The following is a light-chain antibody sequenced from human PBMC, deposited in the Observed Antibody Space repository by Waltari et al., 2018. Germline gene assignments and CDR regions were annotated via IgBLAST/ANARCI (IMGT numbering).Light chain of an antibody. Sequence: IQLTQSPSSLSASVGDRVTIPCRASQGISSNLAWYQQKPGKAPKLLISAASTLQSGVPLRFSGSGSGTDLTFTISSLQPEDFATYYCPQLXSYPXTFGQGXRLEIK. CDR3: PQLXSYPXT. J-gene: IGKJ5*01. V-gene: IGKV1-9*01. CDR2: AAS. CDR1: QGISSN.